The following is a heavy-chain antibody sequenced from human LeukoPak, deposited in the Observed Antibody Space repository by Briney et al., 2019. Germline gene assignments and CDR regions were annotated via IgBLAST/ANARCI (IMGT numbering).Heavy chain of an antibody. CDR3: ARDPWGMLVVEVAGFDY. Sequence: KPGGSLRLSCAASGFSFSTYYVNWVRQAPGKGLEWVACISSGSTYIFHADSVKGRFTISRDNAKNSLYLQMNSLRGEDTAVYYCARDPWGMLVVEVAGFDYWGQGTLVTVSS. D-gene: IGHD6-19*01. J-gene: IGHJ4*02. CDR1: GFSFSTYY. CDR2: ISSGSTYI. V-gene: IGHV3-21*01.